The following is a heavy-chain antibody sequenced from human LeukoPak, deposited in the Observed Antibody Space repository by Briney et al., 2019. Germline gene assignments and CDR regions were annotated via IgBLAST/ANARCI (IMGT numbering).Heavy chain of an antibody. CDR3: ARHEQQPGWFDP. CDR1: GGSISSYY. CDR2: IYYSGST. Sequence: ASETLSLTCTVSGGSISSYYWSWIRQPPGKGLEWIGYIYYSGSTNYNPSLKSRVTILVDTSKNQFSLKLSSVTAADTAVYYCARHEQQPGWFDPWGQGTLVTVSS. D-gene: IGHD6-13*01. V-gene: IGHV4-59*08. J-gene: IGHJ5*02.